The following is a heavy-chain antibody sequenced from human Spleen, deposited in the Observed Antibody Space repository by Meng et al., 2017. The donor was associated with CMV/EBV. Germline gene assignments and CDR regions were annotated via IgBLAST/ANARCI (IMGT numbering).Heavy chain of an antibody. D-gene: IGHD3-3*01. CDR1: GFTVSSNY. CDR2: IYSGGST. V-gene: IGHV3-66*02. J-gene: IGHJ4*02. CDR3: AKGFWSGYSFGY. Sequence: GESLKISCAASGFTVSSNYMSWVRQAPGKGLEWVSVIYSGGSTYYADSVKGRFTISRDNSKNTLYLQMNSLRAEDTAVYYCAKGFWSGYSFGYWGQGTLVTVSS.